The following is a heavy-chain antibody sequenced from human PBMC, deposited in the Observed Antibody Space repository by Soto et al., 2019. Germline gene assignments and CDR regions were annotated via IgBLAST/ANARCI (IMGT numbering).Heavy chain of an antibody. J-gene: IGHJ6*02. CDR3: ARAGGSCSGGYCTHLDLYGMDV. Sequence: EVQLVESGGGLVQPGGSLRVSCAASGFTFSRFWMHWVRQAPGMGLVWVSRINSDGSSTNYADSVKGRFTISRDNAKNTLYLQMNSLRAEDTAVYYCARAGGSCSGGYCTHLDLYGMDVWGQGTTVTVSS. V-gene: IGHV3-74*01. D-gene: IGHD2-15*01. CDR1: GFTFSRFW. CDR2: INSDGSST.